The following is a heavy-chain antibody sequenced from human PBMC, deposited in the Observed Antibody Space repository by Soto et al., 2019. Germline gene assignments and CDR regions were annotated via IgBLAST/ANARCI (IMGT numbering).Heavy chain of an antibody. J-gene: IGHJ4*02. V-gene: IGHV4-59*01. CDR3: AKVDYGDQTFDH. CDR1: GASISSYY. CDR2: IYYSGST. Sequence: QVQLQESGPGLVKPSETLSLTCTVSGASISSYYWSWIRQPPGKGLEWIGYIYYSGSTNYSPSLKSRVTISVDTSKNQFSLKLSSVTAADTAVYYCAKVDYGDQTFDHWGQGTRVTVSS. D-gene: IGHD4-17*01.